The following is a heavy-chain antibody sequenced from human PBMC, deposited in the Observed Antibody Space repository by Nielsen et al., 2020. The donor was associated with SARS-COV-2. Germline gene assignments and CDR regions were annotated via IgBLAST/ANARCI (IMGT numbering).Heavy chain of an antibody. CDR3: AGSGQLGYCSGGSCYRVNTKWLLYY. J-gene: IGHJ4*02. CDR1: GGSISSSSYY. D-gene: IGHD2-15*01. Sequence: SETLSLTCTVSGGSISSSSYYWGWIRQPPGRGLEWIGEINHSGSTNYNPSLKSRVTISVDTSKNQFSLKLSSVTAADTAVYYCAGSGQLGYCSGGSCYRVNTKWLLYYWGQGTLVTVSS. V-gene: IGHV4-39*07. CDR2: INHSGST.